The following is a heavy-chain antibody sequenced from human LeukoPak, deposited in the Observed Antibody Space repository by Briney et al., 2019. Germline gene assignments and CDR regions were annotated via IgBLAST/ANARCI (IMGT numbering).Heavy chain of an antibody. Sequence: GGSLRLSCAASGFTFSSYAMSWVRQAPGKGLEWVSAISGSGGSTYYADSVKGRFTISRDNSKNTLYLQMNSLRAEDTAVYYCAKEYIVVVVAATRGGGMDVWGQGTTVTVSS. CDR1: GFTFSSYA. CDR2: ISGSGGST. CDR3: AKEYIVVVVAATRGGGMDV. D-gene: IGHD2-15*01. J-gene: IGHJ6*02. V-gene: IGHV3-23*01.